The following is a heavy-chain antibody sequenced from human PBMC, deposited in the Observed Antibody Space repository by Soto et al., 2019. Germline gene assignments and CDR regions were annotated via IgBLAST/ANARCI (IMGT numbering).Heavy chain of an antibody. CDR2: INVGRGNT. D-gene: IGHD2-15*01. J-gene: IGHJ4*02. CDR3: ARGGNVVVLAAYDY. Sequence: QVQLVQSGAEVKKPGASVKVSCKTSGYTFTTYAMHWVRQAPGQRPEWMGWINVGRGNTKYSQSFQGRFTISADTSASTTYMELSSLRSEDTAVYYCARGGNVVVLAAYDYWGQGTQVTVSS. CDR1: GYTFTTYA. V-gene: IGHV1-3*01.